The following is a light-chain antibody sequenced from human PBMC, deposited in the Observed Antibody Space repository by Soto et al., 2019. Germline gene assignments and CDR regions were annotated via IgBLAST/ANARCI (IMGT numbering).Light chain of an antibody. CDR3: CSYAGSDTYV. CDR2: EVY. V-gene: IGLV2-23*02. CDR1: SNNVGNYNL. J-gene: IGLJ1*01. Sequence: QSVLTQPASVYGSPGQSITISCTGTSNNVGNYNLVSWYQQHPGKAPKLMIYEVYKRPPGVSNRFSGSKSGITASLAISGLQAEDEGDYYCCSYAGSDTYVFGTGTKVTVL.